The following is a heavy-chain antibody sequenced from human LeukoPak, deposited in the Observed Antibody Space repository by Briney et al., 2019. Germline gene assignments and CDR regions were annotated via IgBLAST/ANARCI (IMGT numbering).Heavy chain of an antibody. CDR1: GFTFSSSD. CDR2: ISYDGSNK. D-gene: IGHD4-17*01. J-gene: IGHJ6*02. Sequence: GGSLRLSCAASGFTFSSSDMHWVRQAPGKGLEWVAVISYDGSNKYYADSVKGRFTISRDNSKNTLYLQMNSLRAEDTAVYYCAKDPSYGDSLFWFYYGMDVWGQGTTVTVSS. CDR3: AKDPSYGDSLFWFYYGMDV. V-gene: IGHV3-30*18.